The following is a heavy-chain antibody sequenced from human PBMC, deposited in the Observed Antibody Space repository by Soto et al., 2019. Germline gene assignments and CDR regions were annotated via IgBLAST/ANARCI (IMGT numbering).Heavy chain of an antibody. D-gene: IGHD4-17*01. CDR3: ARGAQLTTVTTGIFAFDI. V-gene: IGHV4-34*01. CDR2: INHSGST. Sequence: QVQLQQWGAGLLKPSETLSLTCAVYGGSFSGYYWSWIRQPPGRGLEWIGEINHSGSTNYNPSIKSRVTISVDTSKNQFSLKLSSVAAADTVVYYCARGAQLTTVTTGIFAFDIWGQGTMVTVSS. CDR1: GGSFSGYY. J-gene: IGHJ3*02.